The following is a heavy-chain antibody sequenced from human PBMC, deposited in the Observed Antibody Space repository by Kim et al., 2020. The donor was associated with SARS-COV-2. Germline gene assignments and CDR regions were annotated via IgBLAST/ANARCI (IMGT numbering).Heavy chain of an antibody. CDR1: EFTFSNYW. Sequence: GGSLRLSCAASEFTFSNYWMSWVRQTPGKGLEWVANINEEGSVKQYVDSVKGRFAISRDNAKNSVYLQMSNLRVDDTAVYFCGYSYGYAFDIWGQGTMVTVSS. D-gene: IGHD5-18*01. J-gene: IGHJ3*02. CDR3: GYSYGYAFDI. CDR2: INEEGSVK. V-gene: IGHV3-7*01.